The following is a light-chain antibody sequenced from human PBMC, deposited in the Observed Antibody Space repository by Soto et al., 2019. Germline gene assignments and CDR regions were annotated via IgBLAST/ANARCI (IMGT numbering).Light chain of an antibody. CDR3: QQYNTYWT. J-gene: IGKJ1*01. V-gene: IGKV1-5*01. CDR2: DVS. CDR1: QSISSW. Sequence: DIQMTQSPSTLSASVGDRVTITCRASQSISSWLAWYQQKPGKAPKLLIYDVSSLESGVPSRFSGSGSGTEFTLNISSLQPDDFATYYSQQYNTYWTLRQGTPMEIK.